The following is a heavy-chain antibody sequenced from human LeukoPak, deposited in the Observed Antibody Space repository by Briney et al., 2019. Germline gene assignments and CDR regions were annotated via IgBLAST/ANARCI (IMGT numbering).Heavy chain of an antibody. CDR3: AKQTYYYDSSDVDAFDI. V-gene: IGHV4-61*02. D-gene: IGHD3-22*01. CDR2: IYTSGST. J-gene: IGHJ3*02. Sequence: SGTLSLTCTVSGGSISSGSYYWSWIRQPAGKGLEWIGRIYTSGSTNYNPSLKSRVTISVDTSKNQFSLKLSSVTAADTAVYYCAKQTYYYDSSDVDAFDIWGQGTMVTVSS. CDR1: GGSISSGSYY.